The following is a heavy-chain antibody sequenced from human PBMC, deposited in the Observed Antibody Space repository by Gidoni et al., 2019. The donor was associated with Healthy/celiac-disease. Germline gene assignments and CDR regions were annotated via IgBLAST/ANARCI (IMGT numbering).Heavy chain of an antibody. J-gene: IGHJ6*02. CDR2: IDWDDDK. CDR1: GFSLSTSGMC. D-gene: IGHD2-2*01. V-gene: IGHV2-70*01. Sequence: QVTLRESGPALVKPTQTLTLTCTFSGFSLSTSGMCVSWIRQPPGKALEWLALIDWDDDKYYSTSLKTRLTISKDTSKNQVVLTMTNMDPVDTATYYCARIPIVVVPAAMSGYYYYYGMDVWGQGTTVTVSS. CDR3: ARIPIVVVPAAMSGYYYYYGMDV.